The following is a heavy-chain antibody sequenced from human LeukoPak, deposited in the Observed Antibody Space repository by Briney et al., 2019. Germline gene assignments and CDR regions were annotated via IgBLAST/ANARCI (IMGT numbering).Heavy chain of an antibody. J-gene: IGHJ4*02. D-gene: IGHD6-13*01. CDR1: GYTFTNYG. CDR3: AREGLAAAAGKFDY. V-gene: IGHV1-3*01. Sequence: ASVKVSCKASGYTFTNYGLSWVRQAPGQRLEWMGWINAGNGNTKYSQKFQGRVTITRDTSASTAYMELSSLRSEDTAVYYCAREGLAAAAGKFDYWGQGTLVTVSS. CDR2: INAGNGNT.